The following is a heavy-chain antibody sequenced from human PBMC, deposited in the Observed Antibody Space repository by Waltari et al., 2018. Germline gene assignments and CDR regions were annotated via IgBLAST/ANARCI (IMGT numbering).Heavy chain of an antibody. D-gene: IGHD5-18*01. CDR3: ARDRRRYSYAEHDAFDI. CDR1: GGSISSGGYS. V-gene: IGHV4-31*03. CDR2: IYYSGST. Sequence: QVQLQESGPGLVKPSQTLSLTCTVSGGSISSGGYSWSWIRQRPGKGLEWIGYIYYSGSTYYNPSLKSRVTISVDTSKNQFSLKLSSVTAADTAVYYCARDRRRYSYAEHDAFDIWGQGTMVTVSS. J-gene: IGHJ3*02.